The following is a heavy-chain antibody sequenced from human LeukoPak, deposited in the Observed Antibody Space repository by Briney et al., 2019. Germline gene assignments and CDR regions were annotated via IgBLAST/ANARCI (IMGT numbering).Heavy chain of an antibody. CDR1: GFTFSSYW. V-gene: IGHV3-7*05. CDR3: SRAYNSLPGKY. Sequence: GGSLRLSCAVSGFTFSSYWMSWARQAPGKGLEWVANIKQDGSEKYYVDSVKGRFTISRDNAKNSLYLQMNSLRAEDTAVYYCSRAYNSLPGKYWGQGTLVTISS. CDR2: IKQDGSEK. J-gene: IGHJ4*02. D-gene: IGHD5-24*01.